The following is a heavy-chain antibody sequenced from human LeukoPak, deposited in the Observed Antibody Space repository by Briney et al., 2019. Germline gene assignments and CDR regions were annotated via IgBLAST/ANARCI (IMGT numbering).Heavy chain of an antibody. CDR3: ARDQYTNSGNWFDP. V-gene: IGHV3-74*01. J-gene: IGHJ5*02. D-gene: IGHD7-27*01. CDR1: GFTFSSYW. Sequence: GGSLRLSCAASGFTFSSYWMPWVRQAPGKGLVWVSRINSAGSSTSYADSVKGRFTISRDNAKNTLYLQMNSLRAEDTAVYFCARDQYTNSGNWFDPWGRGTLVTVSS. CDR2: INSAGSST.